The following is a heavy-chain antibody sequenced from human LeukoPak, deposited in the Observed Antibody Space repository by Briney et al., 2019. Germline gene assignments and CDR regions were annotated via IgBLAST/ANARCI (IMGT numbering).Heavy chain of an antibody. V-gene: IGHV3-30*02. CDR3: AKDSDITMIVVERNYFDY. CDR1: GFTFSSYG. J-gene: IGHJ4*02. Sequence: GGSLRLSCAASGFTFSSYGMHRVRQAPGKGLEWVAFIRYDGSNKYYADSVKGRFTISRDNSKNTLYLQMNSLRAEDTAVYYCAKDSDITMIVVERNYFDYWGQGTLVTVSS. D-gene: IGHD3-22*01. CDR2: IRYDGSNK.